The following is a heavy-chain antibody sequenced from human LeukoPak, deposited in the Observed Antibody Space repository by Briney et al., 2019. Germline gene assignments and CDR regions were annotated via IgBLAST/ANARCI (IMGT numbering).Heavy chain of an antibody. V-gene: IGHV4-34*01. CDR3: ARSSTGYRLARDAFDI. Sequence: PSETLSLTCAVYGGSFSANYWSWIRQPPGKGLEWIGEVNHSGGTNYNTSLKSRVTISIDTSKNQFYLRLTSVTAADTAVYHCARSSTGYRLARDAFDIWGQGTVVTVSS. CDR2: VNHSGGT. CDR1: GGSFSANY. J-gene: IGHJ3*02. D-gene: IGHD3-22*01.